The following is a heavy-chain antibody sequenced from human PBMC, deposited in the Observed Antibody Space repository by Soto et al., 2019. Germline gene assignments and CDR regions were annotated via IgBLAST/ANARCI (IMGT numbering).Heavy chain of an antibody. CDR1: GFSFSDFG. J-gene: IGHJ4*02. D-gene: IGHD6-19*01. Sequence: QVQLVESGGGVVQPERSLRLSCATSGFSFSDFGMHWVRQAPGKGLEWVATISGDGSDKYEPGSVQGRFTISRDNSKNALYLQMSSLRTDDTAVYYCVRGTAVARQHFANWGQGTLVSVSS. CDR3: VRGTAVARQHFAN. CDR2: ISGDGSDK. V-gene: IGHV3-30*03.